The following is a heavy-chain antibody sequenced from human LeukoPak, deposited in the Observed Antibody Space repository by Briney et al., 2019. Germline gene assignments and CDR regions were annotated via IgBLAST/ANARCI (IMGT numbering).Heavy chain of an antibody. Sequence: TGGSLRLSCAASGFTFGSYAMSWVRQAPGKGLEWVSGISASGGSTYYADSVKGRFTISRDNSKNTLHLQMNSLRAADTAVFYCAKGYCSTTRCYLNPFDYWGQGTLVAVSS. CDR2: ISASGGST. J-gene: IGHJ4*02. V-gene: IGHV3-23*01. CDR3: AKGYCSTTRCYLNPFDY. CDR1: GFTFGSYA. D-gene: IGHD2-2*01.